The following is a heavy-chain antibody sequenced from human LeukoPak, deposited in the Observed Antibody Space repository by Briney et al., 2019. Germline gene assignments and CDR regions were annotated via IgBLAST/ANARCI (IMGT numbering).Heavy chain of an antibody. CDR1: GFTFSSYA. CDR2: ISGSGGST. V-gene: IGHV3-23*01. D-gene: IGHD4-11*01. Sequence: PGGPLRLSCAASGFTFSSYAMSWVRQAPGKGLEWVSAISGSGGSTYYADSVKGRFTISKDNSKNTLYLQMNSLRAEDTAVYYCAKVGYSNFPTYFDYWGQGTLVTVSS. CDR3: AKVGYSNFPTYFDY. J-gene: IGHJ4*02.